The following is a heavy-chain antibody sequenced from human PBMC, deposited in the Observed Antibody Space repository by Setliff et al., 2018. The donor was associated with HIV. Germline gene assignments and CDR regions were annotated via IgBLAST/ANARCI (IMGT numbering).Heavy chain of an antibody. CDR2: IIPIYGTP. CDR3: ATSPRGTYYDILSGRPRGWFDP. CDR1: GGTFSSYA. Sequence: SVKVSCKASGGTFSSYAITWVRQAPGQGPEWMGGIIPIYGTPNYAQRLQGRVTITADESTITAYMDLSSLPSDDTAVYYCATSPRGTYYDILSGRPRGWFDPWGQGTLVTVSS. D-gene: IGHD3-9*01. J-gene: IGHJ5*02. V-gene: IGHV1-69*13.